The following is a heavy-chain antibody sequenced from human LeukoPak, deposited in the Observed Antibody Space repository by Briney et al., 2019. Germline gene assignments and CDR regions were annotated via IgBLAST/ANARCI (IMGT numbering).Heavy chain of an antibody. CDR1: GGTFSSYA. CDR2: IIPIFGTA. V-gene: IGHV1-69*13. CDR3: AGRSYYDSSGYFDY. D-gene: IGHD3-22*01. J-gene: IGHJ4*02. Sequence: SVKVSCKASGGTFSSYAISWVRQAPGQGLEWMGGIIPIFGTANYAQKFQGRVTITADESTSTACMELSSLRSEDAAVYYCAGRSYYDSSGYFDYWGQGTLVTVSS.